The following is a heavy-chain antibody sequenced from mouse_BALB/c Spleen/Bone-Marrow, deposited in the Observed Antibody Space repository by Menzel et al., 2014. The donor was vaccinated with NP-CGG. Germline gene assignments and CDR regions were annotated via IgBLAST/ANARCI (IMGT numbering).Heavy chain of an antibody. J-gene: IGHJ3*01. V-gene: IGHV1-74*01. D-gene: IGHD2-1*01. CDR1: GYTFTSYW. CDR2: IHPSDSET. Sequence: VQLHHSGPEDVKPGLPVKVSCKSSGYTFTSYWMNWVKQRPGRGLEWIGRIHPSDSETHYNQKFKDKATLTVDKSSSTAYIQLSSLTSEDSAVYYCARDHFYSGNYEFAYWGKGTLVPVSA. CDR3: ARDHFYSGNYEFAY.